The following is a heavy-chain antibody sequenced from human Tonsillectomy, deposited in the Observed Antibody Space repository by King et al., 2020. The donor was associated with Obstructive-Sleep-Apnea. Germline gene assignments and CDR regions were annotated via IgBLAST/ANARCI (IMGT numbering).Heavy chain of an antibody. Sequence: VQLVESGGGVVQPGRSLRLSCAASGFTFSSYAMHWVRQAPGKGLEWVSVISYDGSNKYFADSVKGRFTISRDNSKNTLYLQMNSLRVEDMAVYYCARGLWFGESNYLDFWGQGTLVTVSS. CDR2: ISYDGSNK. CDR1: GFTFSSYA. J-gene: IGHJ4*02. V-gene: IGHV3-30*04. CDR3: ARGLWFGESNYLDF. D-gene: IGHD3-10*01.